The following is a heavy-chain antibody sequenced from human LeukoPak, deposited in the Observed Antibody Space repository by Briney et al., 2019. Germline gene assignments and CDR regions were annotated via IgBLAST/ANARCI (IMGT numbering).Heavy chain of an antibody. CDR1: GYTFTGYY. J-gene: IGHJ3*02. CDR2: INPNSGGT. V-gene: IGHV1-2*02. CDR3: ARDCSYSNDAFDI. Sequence: ASVKVSCKASGYTFTGYYMHWVRQAPGQGLEWMGWINPNSGGTNYAQKFQGRVTMTRDTSISKAYMALSRLRSDDKAVYYCARDCSYSNDAFDIWGQGTMVTVSS. D-gene: IGHD6-13*01.